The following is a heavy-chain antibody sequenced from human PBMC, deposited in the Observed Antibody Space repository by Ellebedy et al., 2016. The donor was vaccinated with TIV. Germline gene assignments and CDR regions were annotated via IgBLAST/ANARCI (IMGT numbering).Heavy chain of an antibody. CDR1: GFTFSSYV. CDR2: IWYDGSNK. CDR3: AKDLVSRYSLSLDY. Sequence: GESLKISCAASGFTFSSYVMHWVRQVPGKEMEWVAVIWYDGSNKYYADSVKGRFTIYRDNSENTLFLQMNSLRGEETAVYYCAKDLVSRYSLSLDYWGQGVLVTVSS. J-gene: IGHJ4*02. V-gene: IGHV3-33*06. D-gene: IGHD3-9*01.